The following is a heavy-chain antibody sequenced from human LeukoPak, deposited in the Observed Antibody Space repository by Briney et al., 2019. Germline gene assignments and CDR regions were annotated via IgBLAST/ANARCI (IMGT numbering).Heavy chain of an antibody. D-gene: IGHD3-3*02. Sequence: PGGSLRLSCAASGFTFSNAWMSWVPQSPGKGLEWVGRIKNKIDGGTTDYAAPVEGRFTISRDDSKNTLYLQMNSLKTEDTAVYYCTTISASEVGESFDYWGQGALVTVSS. CDR1: GFTFSNAW. CDR3: TTISASEVGESFDY. CDR2: IKNKIDGGTT. J-gene: IGHJ4*02. V-gene: IGHV3-15*01.